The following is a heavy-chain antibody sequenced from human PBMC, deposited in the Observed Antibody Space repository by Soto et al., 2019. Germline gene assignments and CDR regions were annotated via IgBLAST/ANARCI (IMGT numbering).Heavy chain of an antibody. CDR3: ARNPSKAYDFWSGYYTEVHNWFDP. J-gene: IGHJ5*02. Sequence: SETLSLTCTVSGGSISSYYWSWIRQPPGKGLEWIGYIYYSGSTNYNPSLKSRVTISVDTSKNQFSLKLSSVTAADTAVYYCARNPSKAYDFWSGYYTEVHNWFDPWGQGTLVTVS. D-gene: IGHD3-3*01. CDR1: GGSISSYY. CDR2: IYYSGST. V-gene: IGHV4-59*08.